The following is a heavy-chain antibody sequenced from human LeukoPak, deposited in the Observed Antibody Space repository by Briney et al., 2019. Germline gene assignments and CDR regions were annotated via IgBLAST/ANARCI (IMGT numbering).Heavy chain of an antibody. Sequence: PSETLSLTCTVSGYSISSGYYWGWIRQPPGKGLEWIGSIYHSGSTYYNPSLKSRVTISVDTSKNQFSLKLSSVTAADTAVYYCARDLPPESYGDYFVDYWGQGTLVTVSS. CDR3: ARDLPPESYGDYFVDY. CDR2: IYHSGST. J-gene: IGHJ4*02. D-gene: IGHD4-17*01. V-gene: IGHV4-38-2*02. CDR1: GYSISSGYY.